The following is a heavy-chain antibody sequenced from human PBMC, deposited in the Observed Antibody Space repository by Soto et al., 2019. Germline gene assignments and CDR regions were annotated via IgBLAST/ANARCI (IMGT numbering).Heavy chain of an antibody. CDR1: GYTLTELS. CDR3: ATPGYYDSSGYYLDFRLSY. CDR2: FDPEDGET. J-gene: IGHJ4*02. D-gene: IGHD3-22*01. V-gene: IGHV1-24*01. Sequence: GASVKVSCKVSGYTLTELSMHWVRQAPGKGLEWMGGFDPEDGETIYAQKFQGRVTMTEDTSTDTAYMELSSLRSEDTAVYYCATPGYYDSSGYYLDFRLSYWGQGTLVTVSS.